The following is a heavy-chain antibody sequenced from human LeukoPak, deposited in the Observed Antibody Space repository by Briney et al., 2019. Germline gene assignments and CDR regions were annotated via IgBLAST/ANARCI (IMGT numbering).Heavy chain of an antibody. CDR2: INPNSGGT. J-gene: IGHJ6*03. CDR1: GYTFTNYG. V-gene: IGHV1-2*02. Sequence: GASVTVSFMASGYTFTNYGISWVRQAPGQGLEWMGWINPNSGGTNYAQKFQGRVTMTRDTSISTAYMELSRLRSDDTAVNYCATGPPHYYYYYMDVWGKGTTVTVSS. CDR3: ATGPPHYYYYYMDV.